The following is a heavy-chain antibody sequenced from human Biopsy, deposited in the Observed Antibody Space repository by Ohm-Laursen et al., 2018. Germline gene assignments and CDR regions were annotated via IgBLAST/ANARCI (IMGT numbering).Heavy chain of an antibody. CDR1: GVTFDTYA. J-gene: IGHJ3*01. CDR2: RIPYFNTI. CDR3: VGGQRGPPIGVTVPGDAFDL. D-gene: IGHD2/OR15-2a*01. Sequence: VSSVKVPCKASGVTFDTYAFGWVRQAPGQGLEWMGGRIPYFNTIYYARNFQDRAVITADRSARTTDMQLSGLRPDDTAVYYCVGGQRGPPIGVTVPGDAFDLWGPGYPSHRHL. V-gene: IGHV1-69*01.